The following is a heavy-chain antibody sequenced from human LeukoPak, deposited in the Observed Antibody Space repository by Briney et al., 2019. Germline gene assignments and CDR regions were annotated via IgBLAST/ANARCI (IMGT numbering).Heavy chain of an antibody. CDR1: GYTFTTHG. V-gene: IGHV1-18*01. J-gene: IGHJ3*02. D-gene: IGHD6-19*01. CDR2: SSAYNSNT. CDR3: AADSSGWSDDSLDI. Sequence: GASVKVSCKASGYTFTTHGISWVRQAPGQGLEWMGWSSAYNSNTNYAQKFQGRVTTTTDTSTSTAYMELRSLRCDDTAVYYCAADSSGWSDDSLDIWGQGTMVTVSS.